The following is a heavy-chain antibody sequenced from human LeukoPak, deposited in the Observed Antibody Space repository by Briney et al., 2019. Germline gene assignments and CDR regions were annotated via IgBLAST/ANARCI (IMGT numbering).Heavy chain of an antibody. D-gene: IGHD3-16*01. CDR1: GGTLSSYA. CDR2: IIPIFGTA. V-gene: IGHV1-69*05. CDR3: ARDLSRGTDYVWE. Sequence: RRASVKVSCKASGGTLSSYAISWVRQAPGQGLEWMGRIIPIFGTANYAQKFQGRVTITTDESTSTAYMELSSLRSEDTAVYYCARDLSRGTDYVWEWGQGTLVTVSS. J-gene: IGHJ4*02.